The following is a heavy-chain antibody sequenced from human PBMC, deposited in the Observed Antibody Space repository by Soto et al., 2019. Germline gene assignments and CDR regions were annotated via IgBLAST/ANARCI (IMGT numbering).Heavy chain of an antibody. Sequence: QVQLVQSGAEVKKPGASVKVSCKASGYTFTSYAMHWVRQAPGQRLEWMGWINAGNGNTKYSQKFQGRVTITRDTSASTAYMELSSLRSEVTAVYYCARAGRHYWFDPWGQGTLVTVSS. CDR2: INAGNGNT. D-gene: IGHD2-8*02. V-gene: IGHV1-3*01. CDR3: ARAGRHYWFDP. J-gene: IGHJ5*02. CDR1: GYTFTSYA.